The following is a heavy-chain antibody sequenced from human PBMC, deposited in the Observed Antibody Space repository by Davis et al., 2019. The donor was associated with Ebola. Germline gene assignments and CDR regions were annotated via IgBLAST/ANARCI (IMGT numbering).Heavy chain of an antibody. J-gene: IGHJ4*02. V-gene: IGHV3-21*01. CDR3: AREGGLGDY. Sequence: GESLKISCAASGFTLSTYGMNWVRQAPGKGLEWVSTISRSGDYINYADSVKGRFTISRDNANNSLFLQMNSLRVDDTALYYCAREGGLGDYWGQGTRVTVSS. CDR2: ISRSGDYI. CDR1: GFTLSTYG.